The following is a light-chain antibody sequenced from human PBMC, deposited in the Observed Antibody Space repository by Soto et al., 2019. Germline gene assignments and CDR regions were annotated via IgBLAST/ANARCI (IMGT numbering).Light chain of an antibody. CDR2: LNSDGSH. Sequence: QSVLTQSPSASASLGASVKLTCTLSSGHSSYAIAWHQQQPEKDPRYLMKLNSDGSHSKGDGIPDRFSGSSSGAERYLTISSLQSEDEADNYCQTWGTGIQVFGGGTKLTVL. J-gene: IGLJ2*01. V-gene: IGLV4-69*01. CDR3: QTWGTGIQV. CDR1: SGHSSYA.